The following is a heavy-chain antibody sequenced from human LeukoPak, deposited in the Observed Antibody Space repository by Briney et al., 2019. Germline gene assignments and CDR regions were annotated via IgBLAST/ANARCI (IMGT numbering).Heavy chain of an antibody. D-gene: IGHD2-15*01. CDR1: GFTFSSYA. CDR2: ISGSGGSK. V-gene: IGHV3-23*01. CDR3: AKDTRRLFPSALDY. J-gene: IGHJ4*02. Sequence: GGSLRLSCAASGFTFSSYAMSWVRQAPGKGLEWVSAISGSGGSKYYADSVKGRFTVSRDNSKNTLYLQMNSLRAEDTAVYYCAKDTRRLFPSALDYWGQGTLVTVSS.